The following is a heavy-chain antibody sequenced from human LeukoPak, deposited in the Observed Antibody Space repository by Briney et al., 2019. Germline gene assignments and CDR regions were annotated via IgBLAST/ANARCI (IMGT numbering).Heavy chain of an antibody. Sequence: ASMKVSCKASGYTFTSYDINWVGRAPGPGVGGRGWMNPNSGNKGYAQKVQARVTMTRNTSISTAYMELSSLRSEDTAVYYCARWPSGYSYGRLPPYYHYYMDVWGKGTTVTVSS. CDR3: ARWPSGYSYGRLPPYYHYYMDV. CDR1: GYTFTSYD. D-gene: IGHD5-18*01. J-gene: IGHJ6*03. V-gene: IGHV1-8*01. CDR2: MNPNSGNK.